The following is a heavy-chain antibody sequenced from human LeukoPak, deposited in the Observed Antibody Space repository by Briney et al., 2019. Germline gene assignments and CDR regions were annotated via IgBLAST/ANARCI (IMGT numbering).Heavy chain of an antibody. CDR3: ARDGHYGSGSYYRSLGY. V-gene: IGHV1-2*02. Sequence: GASVKVSCKASGYTFTGYYMHWVRQAPGQGLEWMGWINPNSGGTNYAQKFQGRVTMTRDTSISTAYMELSRLRSDDTAVYYCARDGHYGSGSYYRSLGYWGQGTLVTVSS. D-gene: IGHD3-10*01. CDR2: INPNSGGT. J-gene: IGHJ4*02. CDR1: GYTFTGYY.